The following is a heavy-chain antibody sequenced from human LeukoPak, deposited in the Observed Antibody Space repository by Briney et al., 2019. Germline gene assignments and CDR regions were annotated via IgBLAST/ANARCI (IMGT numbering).Heavy chain of an antibody. Sequence: GGSLRLSCAASGFTFSSYSMNWVRQAPGKGLEWVSSISSSSSYIYYADSVKGRFTISRDNAENSLYLQMNSLRAEDTAVYYCARDREGLLWFGGQGTLVTVSS. CDR3: ARDREGLLWF. CDR1: GFTFSSYS. D-gene: IGHD3-10*01. J-gene: IGHJ4*02. V-gene: IGHV3-21*01. CDR2: ISSSSSYI.